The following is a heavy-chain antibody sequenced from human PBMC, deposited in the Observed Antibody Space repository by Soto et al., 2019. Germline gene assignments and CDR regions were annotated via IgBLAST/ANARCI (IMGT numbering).Heavy chain of an antibody. CDR1: GFTFRNFV. D-gene: IGHD2-21*01. J-gene: IGHJ4*02. Sequence: EVHLLESGGGMVQPGGSLRVSCAASGFTFRNFVMSWVRQAPGKGLEWVSAIRATGGETVYADSVKGRFTISRDNSKNTLYLQMHRLRDEDTALYFCAQDRGWGVVSPSHDYWGQGTLVTVSS. V-gene: IGHV3-23*01. CDR2: IRATGGET. CDR3: AQDRGWGVVSPSHDY.